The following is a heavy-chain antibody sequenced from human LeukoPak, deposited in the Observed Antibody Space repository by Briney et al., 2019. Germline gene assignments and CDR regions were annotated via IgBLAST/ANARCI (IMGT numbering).Heavy chain of an antibody. CDR2: ITSRDGTT. V-gene: IGHV3-23*01. CDR1: GFNFNIYA. J-gene: IGHJ3*02. D-gene: IGHD3-22*01. CDR3: AKDYYYDSSGYYYGDAFDI. Sequence: PGGSLRLSCAASGFNFNIYAMSWVRQAPGKGLQWVSSITSRDGTTFYADSVKGRFTISRDNSKNILYPQVNSLRAGDTAVYYCAKDYYYDSSGYYYGDAFDIWGQGTMVTVSS.